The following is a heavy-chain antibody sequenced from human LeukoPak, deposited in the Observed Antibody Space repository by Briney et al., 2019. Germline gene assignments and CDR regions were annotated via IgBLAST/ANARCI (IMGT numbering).Heavy chain of an antibody. CDR1: GFVFSNYA. CDR3: AKWGDYDVLTGYYVSDF. Sequence: PGASLRLSCAASGFVFSNYAMYWVRQAPGKGLDWVSAISGRSGSTYYADSVKGRFTISRDSSKNTLYLQMNSLRADDTTVYYCAKWGDYDVLTGYYVSDFWGQGTLVTVSS. V-gene: IGHV3-23*01. CDR2: ISGRSGST. J-gene: IGHJ4*02. D-gene: IGHD3-9*01.